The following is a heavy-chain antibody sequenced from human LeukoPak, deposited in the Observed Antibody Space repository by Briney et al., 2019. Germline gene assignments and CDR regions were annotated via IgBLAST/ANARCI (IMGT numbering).Heavy chain of an antibody. J-gene: IGHJ4*02. Sequence: ASVKVSCKASGYTFTSYYMHWVRQAPGQGLEWMGIINPSGGSTSYAQKFQGRVTMTTDTSTSTAYMELRSLRSDDTAVYYCARDFSGSSPIDYWGQGTLVTVSS. CDR2: INPSGGST. V-gene: IGHV1-46*01. CDR1: GYTFTSYY. D-gene: IGHD1-26*01. CDR3: ARDFSGSSPIDY.